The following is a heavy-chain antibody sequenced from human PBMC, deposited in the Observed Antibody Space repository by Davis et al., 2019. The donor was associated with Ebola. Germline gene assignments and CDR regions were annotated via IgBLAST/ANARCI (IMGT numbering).Heavy chain of an antibody. D-gene: IGHD6-19*01. J-gene: IGHJ6*02. Sequence: MPSETLSLTCIVSGGSVSSGSYYWSWIRQPPGKGLEWIGYIYYSGSTNYNPSLKSRVTISVDTSKNQFSLKLSSVTAADTAVYYCARRDGSSGWYNYYGMDVWGQGTTVTVSS. CDR1: GGSVSSGSYY. CDR3: ARRDGSSGWYNYYGMDV. V-gene: IGHV4-61*01. CDR2: IYYSGST.